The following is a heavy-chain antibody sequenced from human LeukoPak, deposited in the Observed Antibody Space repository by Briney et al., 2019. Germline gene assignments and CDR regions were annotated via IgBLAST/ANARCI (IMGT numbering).Heavy chain of an antibody. D-gene: IGHD6-6*01. CDR3: ARGSPSLIAARTIVDY. J-gene: IGHJ4*02. Sequence: GGSLRLSCAASGFTFSSYAMHWVRQAPGKGLEWVAVISYDGSNKYYADSVKGRFTISRDNSKNTLYLQMSSLRAEDTAVYYCARGSPSLIAARTIVDYWGQGTLVTVSS. V-gene: IGHV3-30-3*01. CDR1: GFTFSSYA. CDR2: ISYDGSNK.